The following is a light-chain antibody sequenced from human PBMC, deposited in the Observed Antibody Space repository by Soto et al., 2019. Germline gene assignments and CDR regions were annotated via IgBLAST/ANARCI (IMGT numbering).Light chain of an antibody. J-gene: IGKJ1*01. CDR1: QTINTW. CDR2: KAS. V-gene: IGKV1-5*03. Sequence: DIQMTQSPSTLSASVGDGVTITCRTSQTINTWLAWYQQKPGEAPKLLIYKASSLESGVPSRFSGSGSGTEFTLTISSLQPDDFATYYCQQYHNYWTFGQGTKVDIK. CDR3: QQYHNYWT.